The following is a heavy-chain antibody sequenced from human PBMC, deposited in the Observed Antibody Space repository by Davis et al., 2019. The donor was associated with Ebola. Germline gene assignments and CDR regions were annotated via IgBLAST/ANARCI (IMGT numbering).Heavy chain of an antibody. V-gene: IGHV3-33*01. CDR1: GFTFGSYG. CDR3: ARDHRRYYYGSGSYYSGYGMDV. Sequence: GGSLRLSCAASGFTFGSYGMHWFRQAPGKGLEWVAVIWYDGSNKYYADSVKGRFTISTDNSKKTLYLQMNSLSAEETAVYYCARDHRRYYYGSGSYYSGYGMDVWGQGTTVTVSS. CDR2: IWYDGSNK. J-gene: IGHJ6*02. D-gene: IGHD3-10*01.